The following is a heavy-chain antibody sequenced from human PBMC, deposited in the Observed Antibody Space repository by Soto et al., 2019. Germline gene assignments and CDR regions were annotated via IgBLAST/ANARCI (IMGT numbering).Heavy chain of an antibody. CDR1: GGSISSGDYY. Sequence: TLSLTCTVSGGSISSGDYYWSWIRQPPGKGLEWIGYIYYSGSTYYNPSLKSRVTISVDTSKNQFSLKLSSVTAADTAVYYCAREVGGLNTRKPFDYWGQGTLVTVSS. CDR2: IYYSGST. CDR3: AREVGGLNTRKPFDY. D-gene: IGHD3-10*01. J-gene: IGHJ4*02. V-gene: IGHV4-30-4*01.